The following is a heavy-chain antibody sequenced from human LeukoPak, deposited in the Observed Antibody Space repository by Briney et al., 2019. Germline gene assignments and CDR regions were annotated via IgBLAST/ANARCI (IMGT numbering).Heavy chain of an antibody. CDR2: IYSGGST. J-gene: IGHJ4*02. CDR1: GFTVSSNY. V-gene: IGHV3-53*01. CDR3: ARDTYCSGGSCYYDY. Sequence: PGGSLRLSCAASGFTVSSNYMSWVRQAPGKGLEWASVIYSGGSTYYADSVKGRFTISRDNSMNTLYLQMNSLRAEDTAVYYCARDTYCSGGSCYYDYWGQGTLVTVSS. D-gene: IGHD2-15*01.